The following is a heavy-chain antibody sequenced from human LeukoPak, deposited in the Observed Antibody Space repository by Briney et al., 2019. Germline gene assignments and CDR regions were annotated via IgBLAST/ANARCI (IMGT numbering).Heavy chain of an antibody. CDR1: GFTFSSYG. V-gene: IGHV3-30*02. CDR3: AKDRIQLISRRVHFDY. Sequence: PGGSLRLSCAASGFTFSSYGMHWVRQAPGKGLEWVAFIRYDGSNKYYADSVKGRFTISRDNSKNTLYLQMSSLRAEDTAVYYCAKDRIQLISRRVHFDYWGQGTLVTVSS. J-gene: IGHJ4*02. CDR2: IRYDGSNK. D-gene: IGHD5-18*01.